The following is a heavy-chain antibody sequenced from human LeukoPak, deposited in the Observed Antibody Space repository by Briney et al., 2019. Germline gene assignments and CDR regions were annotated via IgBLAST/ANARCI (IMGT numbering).Heavy chain of an antibody. CDR1: GFTFSSYA. Sequence: GGSLRLSCAASGFTFSSYAMSWVRQAPGKGLEWVSAISGSGGSTYYADSVKGRFSISRDNSKNALYLQMNSLRAEDTAVYYCAKDLSYQLPSYGMDVWGQGTTVTVSS. J-gene: IGHJ6*02. CDR2: ISGSGGST. CDR3: AKDLSYQLPSYGMDV. D-gene: IGHD2-2*01. V-gene: IGHV3-23*01.